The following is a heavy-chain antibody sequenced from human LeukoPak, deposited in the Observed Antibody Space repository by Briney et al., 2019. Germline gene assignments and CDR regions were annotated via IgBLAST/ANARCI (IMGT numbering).Heavy chain of an antibody. J-gene: IGHJ4*02. D-gene: IGHD3-22*01. CDR3: AVYSSGYYNY. Sequence: SETLSLTCTVSGGSISSGSYYWSWIRQPPGKGLEWIGEINHSGSTNYNPSLKSRVTISVDTSKNQFSLKLSSVTAADTAVYYCAVYSSGYYNYWGQGTLVTVSS. CDR1: GGSISSGSYY. CDR2: INHSGST. V-gene: IGHV4-39*07.